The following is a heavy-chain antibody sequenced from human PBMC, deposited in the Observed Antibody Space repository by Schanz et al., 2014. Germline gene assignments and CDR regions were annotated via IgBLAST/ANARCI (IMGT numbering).Heavy chain of an antibody. CDR3: ARDEGREGYNLAFDV. J-gene: IGHJ3*01. D-gene: IGHD5-12*01. Sequence: EVQLVESGGGLMQPGGSLRLSCAVSRFSVSTNYMSWVRQAPGKGLEWVSTIYIHSVSTNYADSVKGRFIISRDSSKNTLFLQMNSLRAEDTAVYFCARDEGREGYNLAFDVWGQGTLVTVSS. CDR2: IYIHSVST. V-gene: IGHV3-53*01. CDR1: RFSVSTNY.